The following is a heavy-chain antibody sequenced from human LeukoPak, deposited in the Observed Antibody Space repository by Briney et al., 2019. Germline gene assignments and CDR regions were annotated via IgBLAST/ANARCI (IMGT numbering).Heavy chain of an antibody. CDR2: MNPNSGNT. J-gene: IGHJ6*03. CDR1: RYTFTSYD. Sequence: ASVKVSCKASRYTFTSYDIKWVRQATGQGLEGRGWMNPNSGNTGYAQKFQGRVTMTRDTSTGTAYMELSRLRSDDTAVYYCARTTEAHSWQTRYYSYYMDVWGKGTTVTVSS. CDR3: ARTTEAHSWQTRYYSYYMDV. D-gene: IGHD6-13*01. V-gene: IGHV1-8*01.